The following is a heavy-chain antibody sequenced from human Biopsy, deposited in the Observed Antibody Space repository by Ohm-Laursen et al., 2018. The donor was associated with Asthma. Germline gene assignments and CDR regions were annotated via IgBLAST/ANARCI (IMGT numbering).Heavy chain of an antibody. CDR1: GGSFSGYY. Sequence: GTLSLTCSVYGGSFSGYYWSWIRQPPGKGLEWIGEINHSGSTNYNPSLKSRVTISVDTSKNQFSLKLSSVTAADTAVYYCARSAKTIFGVVMGSYYYGMDVWGQGTTVTVSS. J-gene: IGHJ6*02. CDR3: ARSAKTIFGVVMGSYYYGMDV. V-gene: IGHV4-34*01. D-gene: IGHD3-3*01. CDR2: INHSGST.